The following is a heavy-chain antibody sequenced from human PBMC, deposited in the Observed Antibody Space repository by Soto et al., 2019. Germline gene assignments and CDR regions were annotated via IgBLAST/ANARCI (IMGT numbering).Heavy chain of an antibody. CDR2: ISSSSSTI. CDR1: GFTFSSYS. J-gene: IGHJ6*02. Sequence: PGGSLRLSCAASGFTFSSYSMNWVRQAPGKGLEWVSYISSSSSTIYYADSVKGRFTISRDNAKNSLYLQMNSLRDEDTAVYYCARDSRALRGLGHYYYYYGMDVWGQGTTVTVSS. CDR3: ARDSRALRGLGHYYYYYGMDV. D-gene: IGHD6-25*01. V-gene: IGHV3-48*02.